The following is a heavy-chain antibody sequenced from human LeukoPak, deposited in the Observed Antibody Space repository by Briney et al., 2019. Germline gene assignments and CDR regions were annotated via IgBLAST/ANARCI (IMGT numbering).Heavy chain of an antibody. CDR2: IYYSGST. CDR3: ARDENGYVWGSFRA. CDR1: GGSISSTSYY. D-gene: IGHD3-16*02. J-gene: IGHJ5*02. Sequence: SETLSLTCVVSGGSISSTSYYWGWIRQPPGKGLEWIGSIYYSGSTYYSPSLKSRVTISVDTSKNQFSLKLSSVTAADTAVYYCARDENGYVWGSFRAWGQGTLVTVSS. V-gene: IGHV4-39*07.